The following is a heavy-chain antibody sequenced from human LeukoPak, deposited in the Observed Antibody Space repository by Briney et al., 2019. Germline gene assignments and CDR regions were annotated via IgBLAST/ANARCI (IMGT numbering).Heavy chain of an antibody. CDR1: GGSVTDYY. Sequence: SETLSLTCTVSGGSVTDYYWSWIRQSPGKGLEWIGYIYYTGTSYNPSLKSRVTISADTSKNQFSLKLISVTAADTAVYYCARVPGWNDFSGIDPWGQGTLVTVSS. V-gene: IGHV4-59*02. CDR2: IYYTGT. D-gene: IGHD1-1*01. J-gene: IGHJ5*02. CDR3: ARVPGWNDFSGIDP.